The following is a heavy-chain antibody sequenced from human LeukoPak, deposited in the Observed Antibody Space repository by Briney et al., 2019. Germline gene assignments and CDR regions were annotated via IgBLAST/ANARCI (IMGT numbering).Heavy chain of an antibody. CDR3: ARRGLHDY. D-gene: IGHD5/OR15-5a*01. CDR1: GFTYSDYW. J-gene: IGHJ4*02. CDR2: IKGDGSVK. Sequence: GGSLRLSCVASGFTYSDYWMSWVRQGPGKGLEWVATIKGDGSVKNYVDSVKGRFTISRDNAENSVFLQMDSLRVEDTALYYCARRGLHDYWGQGTLVTVSS. V-gene: IGHV3-7*03.